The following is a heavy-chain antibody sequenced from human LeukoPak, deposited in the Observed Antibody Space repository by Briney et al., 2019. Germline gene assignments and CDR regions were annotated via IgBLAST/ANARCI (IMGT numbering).Heavy chain of an antibody. V-gene: IGHV3-48*03. CDR1: GFTFISYE. CDR3: AQIYAYGSSQFDY. Sequence: GGSLRLSCAASGFTFISYEMNWVRQAPGKGLEWVSYISSSGSTIYYADSVKGRFTISIDNAKNSLYLQMNSLRAEDTAVYYCAQIYAYGSSQFDYWGQGTLVTVSS. J-gene: IGHJ4*02. CDR2: ISSSGSTI. D-gene: IGHD3-10*01.